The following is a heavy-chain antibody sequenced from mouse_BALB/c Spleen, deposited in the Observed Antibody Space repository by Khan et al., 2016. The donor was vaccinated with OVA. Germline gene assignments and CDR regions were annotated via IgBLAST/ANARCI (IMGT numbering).Heavy chain of an antibody. CDR2: INPNNGGT. J-gene: IGHJ3*01. Sequence: VQLQQSGPELVKPGASVKIPCKASGYTFTDYNMDWVKQSHGKSLEWIGDINPNNGGTFYNQKFTGKATLTVDESSSTAYLELRSLTSEDTAVYYGAREWASWFAYWGQGTLVTVSA. V-gene: IGHV1-18*01. CDR3: AREWASWFAY. CDR1: GYTFTDYN.